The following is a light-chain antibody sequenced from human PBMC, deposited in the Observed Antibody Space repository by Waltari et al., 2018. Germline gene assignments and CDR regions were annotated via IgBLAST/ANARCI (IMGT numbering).Light chain of an antibody. J-gene: IGKJ4*01. Sequence: EIVLTQPPGTLSLSPGERAPLSCRASQTVRTTYLAWYQQKPGQAPTLLIYGASSRATGIPDRFSGSGSGTDFSLTISSLEPEDFAVYYCQQYDISPLTFGGGTKVEIK. V-gene: IGKV3-20*01. CDR1: QTVRTTY. CDR2: GAS. CDR3: QQYDISPLT.